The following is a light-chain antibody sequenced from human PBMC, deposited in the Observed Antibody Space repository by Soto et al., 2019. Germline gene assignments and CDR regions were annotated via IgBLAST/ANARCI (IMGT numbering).Light chain of an antibody. Sequence: QLVLTQPASVSGSPGQSITISCTGTSSDVGSYSLVSWYQQHPGKAPKLMIYEVSKRPSGVSNRFSASKSGNTASLTISGLQAEDEADYYCCSYAGSTTLYVFGSGTKLTVL. J-gene: IGLJ1*01. CDR3: CSYAGSTTLYV. V-gene: IGLV2-23*02. CDR2: EVS. CDR1: SSDVGSYSL.